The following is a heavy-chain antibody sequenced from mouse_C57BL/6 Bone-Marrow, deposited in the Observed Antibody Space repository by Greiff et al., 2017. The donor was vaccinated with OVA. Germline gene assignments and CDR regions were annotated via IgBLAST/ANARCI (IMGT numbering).Heavy chain of an antibody. CDR1: GYTFTSYG. Sequence: VQVVESGAELARPGASVKLSCKASGYTFTSYGISWVKQRTGQGLEWIGEIYPRSGNTYYNEKFKGKATLTADKSSSTAYMELRSLTSEDSAVYFCARAWYYGSTWGQGTLVTVSA. J-gene: IGHJ3*01. CDR3: ARAWYYGST. CDR2: IYPRSGNT. V-gene: IGHV1-81*01. D-gene: IGHD1-1*01.